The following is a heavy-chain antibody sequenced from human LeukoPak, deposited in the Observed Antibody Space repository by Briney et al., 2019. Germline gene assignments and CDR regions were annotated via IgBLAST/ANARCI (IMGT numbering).Heavy chain of an antibody. CDR1: GGTFSSYA. D-gene: IGHD6-13*01. V-gene: IGHV1-69*01. Sequence: ASVKVSCKASGGTFSSYAISWVRQAPGQGLEWMGGIIPIFGTANYAQKLQGRVTITADESTSTAYMELRSLRSEDTAVYYCARDGVGSSSWYSLGFDYWGQGTLVTVSS. J-gene: IGHJ4*02. CDR2: IIPIFGTA. CDR3: ARDGVGSSSWYSLGFDY.